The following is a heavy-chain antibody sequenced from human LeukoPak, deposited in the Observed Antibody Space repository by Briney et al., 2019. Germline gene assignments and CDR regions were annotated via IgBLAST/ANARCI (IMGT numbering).Heavy chain of an antibody. Sequence: PGGSLRLSCAASGFTFSTHTMAWVRQAPGKGLEWVSYISGSTSVIYYADSVKGRFTISRDNAKNSLYLQMNSLRTEDTAIYYCARGLYYIVVWGSRTAVTVS. CDR3: ARGLYYIVV. V-gene: IGHV3-48*01. CDR1: GFTFSTHT. CDR2: ISGSTSVI. J-gene: IGHJ6*03.